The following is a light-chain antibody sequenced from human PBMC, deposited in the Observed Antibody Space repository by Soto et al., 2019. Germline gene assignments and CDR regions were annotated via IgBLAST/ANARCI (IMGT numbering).Light chain of an antibody. CDR2: GAS. Sequence: GTSQSLATVSLYPGERATLSCRAGRNIHTKLAWYQQKPGQAPRLLFYGASTGATALPARFSGSGSGTEFTLTINSLQAEDCSVDYCQQYYNCPRTLGQGTRLEVK. CDR3: QQYYNCPRT. CDR1: RNIHTK. J-gene: IGKJ5*01. V-gene: IGKV3-15*01.